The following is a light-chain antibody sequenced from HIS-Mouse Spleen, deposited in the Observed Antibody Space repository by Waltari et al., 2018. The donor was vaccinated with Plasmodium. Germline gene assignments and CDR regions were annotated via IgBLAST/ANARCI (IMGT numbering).Light chain of an antibody. CDR2: DVS. CDR1: SSDVGGYNY. Sequence: QSALTQPRSVSGSPGQSVPISCTGTSSDVGGYNYVSWYQQHPGKAPKLMIYDVSKRPSGVPDRVSGSKSGNTASLTISGLQAEDEADYYCCSYAGSYTLVFGGGTKLTVL. CDR3: CSYAGSYTLV. J-gene: IGLJ2*01. V-gene: IGLV2-11*01.